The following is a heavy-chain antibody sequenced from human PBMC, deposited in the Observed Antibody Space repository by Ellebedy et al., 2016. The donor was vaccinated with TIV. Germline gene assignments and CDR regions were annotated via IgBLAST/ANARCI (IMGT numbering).Heavy chain of an antibody. J-gene: IGHJ4*02. V-gene: IGHV4-59*12. CDR3: ARGHAKSYFDY. CDR2: IYYSGST. Sequence: MPSETLSLTCTVSGGSISSYYWSWIRQPPGKGLEWIGYIYYSGSTNYNPSLKSRVTISVDTSKNQFSLKLSSVTAADTAVYYCARGHAKSYFDYWGQGTLVTVSS. CDR1: GGSISSYY.